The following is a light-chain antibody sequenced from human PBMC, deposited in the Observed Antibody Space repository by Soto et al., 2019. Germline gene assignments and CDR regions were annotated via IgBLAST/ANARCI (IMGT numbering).Light chain of an antibody. Sequence: QPVLTQSPSASASLGASVKVTCTLSSGHSSYAIAWHQQQPEKGPRYLMKLNSDGSHSKGDGIPDRFSGSSSGAERYLTISSLQSEDEVDYYCQTWVGTGNVVFGGGTKVTVL. V-gene: IGLV4-69*01. CDR1: SGHSSYA. CDR3: QTWVGTGNVV. J-gene: IGLJ2*01. CDR2: LNSDGSH.